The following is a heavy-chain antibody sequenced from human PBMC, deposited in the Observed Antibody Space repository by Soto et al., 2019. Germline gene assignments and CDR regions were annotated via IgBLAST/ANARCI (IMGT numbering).Heavy chain of an antibody. CDR2: ISGSGGST. D-gene: IGHD6-13*01. CDR3: AKNIKLGYYYYYYMDV. V-gene: IGHV3-23*01. Sequence: GGSLRLSCAASGFTFSSYAMSWVRQAPGKGLEWVSAISGSGGSTYYADSVKGRFTISRDNSKNTLYLQMNSLRAEDTAVYYGAKNIKLGYYYYYYMDVWGKGTTVTVSS. J-gene: IGHJ6*03. CDR1: GFTFSSYA.